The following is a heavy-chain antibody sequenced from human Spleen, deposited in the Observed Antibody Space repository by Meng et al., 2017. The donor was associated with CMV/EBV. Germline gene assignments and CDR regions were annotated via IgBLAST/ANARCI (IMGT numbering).Heavy chain of an antibody. CDR3: AKETPYGDFDY. CDR1: GFTFNTYA. CDR2: IYSGGTNT. Sequence: GGSLRLSCAASGFTFNTYAMSWVRQAPGKGLEWVSVIYSGGTNTYYADSVKGRFTVSRDNSENTLYLQLNSLRAEDTAVYYCAKETPYGDFDYWGQGTLVTVSS. V-gene: IGHV3-23*03. J-gene: IGHJ4*02. D-gene: IGHD3-10*01.